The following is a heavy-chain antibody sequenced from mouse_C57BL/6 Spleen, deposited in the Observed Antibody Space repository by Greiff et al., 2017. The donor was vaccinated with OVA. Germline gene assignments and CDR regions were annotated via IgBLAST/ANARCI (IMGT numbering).Heavy chain of an antibody. Sequence: EVQLQQSGTVLARPGASVKMSCKTSGYTFTSYWMHWVKQRPGQGLEWIGAIYPGNSDTSYNQKFKGKAKLTAVTSASTAYMELSSLTNEDSAVYYCTRSVDYEGKAMDYWGQGTSVTVSS. J-gene: IGHJ4*01. CDR2: IYPGNSDT. V-gene: IGHV1-5*01. D-gene: IGHD2-4*01. CDR3: TRSVDYEGKAMDY. CDR1: GYTFTSYW.